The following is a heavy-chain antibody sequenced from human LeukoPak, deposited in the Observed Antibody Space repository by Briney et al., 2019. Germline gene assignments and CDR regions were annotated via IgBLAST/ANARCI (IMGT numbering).Heavy chain of an antibody. J-gene: IGHJ2*01. CDR2: INAGNGNT. CDR3: AREPSRNWGLRGDWYFDL. CDR1: GYTFTSYA. D-gene: IGHD7-27*01. Sequence: ASVTVSCKASGYTFTSYAMHWVRPAPGQRLEWMGWINAGNGNTKYSQKFQGRVTITRDTSASTAYMELSSLRSEDTAVYYCAREPSRNWGLRGDWYFDLWGRGTLVTVSS. V-gene: IGHV1-3*01.